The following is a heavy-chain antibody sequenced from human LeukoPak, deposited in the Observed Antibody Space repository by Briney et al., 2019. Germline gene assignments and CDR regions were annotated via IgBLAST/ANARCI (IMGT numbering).Heavy chain of an antibody. V-gene: IGHV4-31*03. CDR3: ASSGYDWAFDY. D-gene: IGHD5-12*01. J-gene: IGHJ4*02. Sequence: SETLSLTCTVSGGSISSGGFYWTWIRQHPGKGLEWIGSIYYSGSTYYNPSLKSRLTISVDMSKNQFSLKLSSVTAADTAVYYCASSGYDWAFDYWGQGTLVTVSS. CDR1: GGSISSGGFY. CDR2: IYYSGST.